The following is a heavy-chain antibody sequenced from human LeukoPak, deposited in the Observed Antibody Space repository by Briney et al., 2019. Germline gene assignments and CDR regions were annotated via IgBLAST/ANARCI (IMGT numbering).Heavy chain of an antibody. CDR3: AKAGYYDSSGYYEGQYYFDY. D-gene: IGHD3-22*01. J-gene: IGHJ4*02. CDR1: GFTFDDYA. V-gene: IGHV3-9*01. CDR2: ISWNSGSI. Sequence: GGSLRLSCAASGFTFDDYAMHWVRQAPGKGLEWVSGISWNSGSIGYADSVKGRFTISRDNSKNSLYLQMNSLRAEDTALYYCAKAGYYDSSGYYEGQYYFDYWGQGTLVTVSS.